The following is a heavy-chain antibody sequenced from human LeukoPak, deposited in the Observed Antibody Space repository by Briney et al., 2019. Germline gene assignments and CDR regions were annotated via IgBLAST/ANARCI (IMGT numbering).Heavy chain of an antibody. CDR1: GFTFSSYG. Sequence: TGGSLRLSCAASGFTFSSYGMHWVRQAPGKGLEWVAFIRYDGSNKYYADSVKGRFTISRDNSKNTLYLQMNSLRAEDTAVYYCAKDQGYCSGGSCYQGFDYWGQGTLVTVSS. CDR2: IRYDGSNK. J-gene: IGHJ4*02. CDR3: AKDQGYCSGGSCYQGFDY. D-gene: IGHD2-15*01. V-gene: IGHV3-30*02.